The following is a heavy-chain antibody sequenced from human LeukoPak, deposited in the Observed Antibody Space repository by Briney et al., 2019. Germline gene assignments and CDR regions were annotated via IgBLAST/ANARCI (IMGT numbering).Heavy chain of an antibody. D-gene: IGHD6-13*01. CDR3: ARHLEAANMYYFDY. V-gene: IGHV3-66*04. CDR1: RFTVSSSY. CDR2: ISSAGTT. J-gene: IGHJ4*02. Sequence: PGGSLRLSCAASRFTVSSSYMSRVRQAPGKGLEWVSIISSAGTTYYADSVKGRFTISRDNSKNTVYLQVNSLRDEDTAVYYCARHLEAANMYYFDYWGQGTTVTVSS.